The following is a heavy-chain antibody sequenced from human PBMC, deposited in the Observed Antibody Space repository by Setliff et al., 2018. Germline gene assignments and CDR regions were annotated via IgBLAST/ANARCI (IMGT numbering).Heavy chain of an antibody. J-gene: IGHJ5*02. CDR2: IIPIFGTA. CDR1: GYTLTELS. Sequence: SVKVSCKVSGYTLTELSMHWVRQAPGQGLEWMGGIIPIFGTANYAQKFQGRVTITADESTSTAYMELSSLRSEDTAVYYCARGYRGYYNFWSGSQGANWFDPWGQGTLVTVSS. V-gene: IGHV1-69*13. D-gene: IGHD3-3*01. CDR3: ARGYRGYYNFWSGSQGANWFDP.